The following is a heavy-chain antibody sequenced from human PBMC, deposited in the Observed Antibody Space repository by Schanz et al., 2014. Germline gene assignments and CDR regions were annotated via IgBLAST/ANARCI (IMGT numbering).Heavy chain of an antibody. CDR2: FNDGGVNK. D-gene: IGHD3-10*01. CDR3: ARIGGSVFDY. V-gene: IGHV3-23*01. CDR1: GFSLDIFA. Sequence: EVHLLESGGGLVEPGGSLRLSCATSGFSLDIFAVSWVRQAPGKGLEWVSSFNDGGVNKYYADSVKGRFTISSDNSKSTLYRQMSSLRAEDTAVYYCARIGGSVFDYWAQGTLVTVSS. J-gene: IGHJ4*02.